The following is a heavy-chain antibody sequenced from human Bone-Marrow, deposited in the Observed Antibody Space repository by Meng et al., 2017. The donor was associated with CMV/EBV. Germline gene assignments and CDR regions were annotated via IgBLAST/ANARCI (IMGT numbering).Heavy chain of an antibody. Sequence: SETLSLTCTVSGGSISTYYWSWIRLPPTKGLEWIGYSYYSWSTNYNPSLKSRVTISVYTSKNQFSLTLSSVTAADTAVYDGARGGLKGAYSAVSTTDWFDPWGQGTLVTVSS. V-gene: IGHV4-59*01. J-gene: IGHJ5*02. CDR2: SYYSWST. CDR3: ARGGLKGAYSAVSTTDWFDP. CDR1: GGSISTYY. D-gene: IGHD1-1*01.